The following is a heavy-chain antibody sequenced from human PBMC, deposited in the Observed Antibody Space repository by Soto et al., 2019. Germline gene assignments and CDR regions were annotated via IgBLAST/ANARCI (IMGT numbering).Heavy chain of an antibody. CDR3: ARDGDVNTGFGKDY. CDR2: ISFDGNNI. J-gene: IGHJ4*02. D-gene: IGHD3-16*01. Sequence: PGGSLSLSCASSGFNFSFYAMHWVRQTPGKGLEWVAVISFDGNNIYYADSVRGRFTISRDNSKNTLYLQMNSLRAEDTAVYYCARDGDVNTGFGKDYWGQGTLVTVSS. CDR1: GFNFSFYA. V-gene: IGHV3-30-3*01.